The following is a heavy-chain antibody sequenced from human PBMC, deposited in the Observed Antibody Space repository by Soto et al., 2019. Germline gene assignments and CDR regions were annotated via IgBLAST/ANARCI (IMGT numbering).Heavy chain of an antibody. J-gene: IGHJ5*02. CDR1: GYTFTSYY. CDR3: ARDEVDTGWFDH. Sequence: ASVKVSCKASGYTFTSYYMHWVRQAPGQGLEWMGIINPSGGSTSYAQKFQGRVTMTRDTSTSTVYMELRSLRSEETAVYYCARDEVDTGWFDHWGQGTLVTVSS. D-gene: IGHD5-18*01. CDR2: INPSGGST. V-gene: IGHV1-46*01.